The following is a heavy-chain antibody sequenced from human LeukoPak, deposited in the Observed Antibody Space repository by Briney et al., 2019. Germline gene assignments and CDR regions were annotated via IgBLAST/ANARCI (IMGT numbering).Heavy chain of an antibody. CDR3: AREPYYYYGMDV. CDR2: IYYSGST. Sequence: SETLSLTCTVSGGSISSYYWSWIRQPPGKGLEWIGYIYYSGSTNYNPSLKSRATISVDTSKNQFSLKLSSVTAADTAVYYCAREPYYYYGMDVWGQGTTVTVSS. CDR1: GGSISSYY. V-gene: IGHV4-59*01. J-gene: IGHJ6*02.